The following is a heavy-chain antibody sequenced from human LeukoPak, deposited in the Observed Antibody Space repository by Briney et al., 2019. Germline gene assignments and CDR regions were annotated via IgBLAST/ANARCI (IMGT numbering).Heavy chain of an antibody. Sequence: ASVKVSCKASGYTFTGYYMRWVRQAPGQGLEWMGRINPNSGGTNYAQKFQGRVTMARDTSISTAYMELSRLRSDDTAVYYCARLGGNFPYFDYWGQGTLVTVSS. CDR2: INPNSGGT. J-gene: IGHJ4*02. V-gene: IGHV1-2*06. D-gene: IGHD4-23*01. CDR3: ARLGGNFPYFDY. CDR1: GYTFTGYY.